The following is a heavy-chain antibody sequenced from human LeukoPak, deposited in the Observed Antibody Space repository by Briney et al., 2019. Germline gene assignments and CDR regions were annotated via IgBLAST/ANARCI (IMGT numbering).Heavy chain of an antibody. V-gene: IGHV3-NL1*01. J-gene: IGHJ4*02. D-gene: IGHD7-27*01. CDR3: ARDVWGLVY. CDR1: GFTFSASG. CDR2: IYSGGST. Sequence: GGSLRLSCAASGFTFSASGMHWVRQAPGKGLEWVSVIYSGGSTYYADSVKGRFTISRDNSKNTLYLQMNSLRAEDTAVYYCARDVWGLVYWGQGTLVTVSS.